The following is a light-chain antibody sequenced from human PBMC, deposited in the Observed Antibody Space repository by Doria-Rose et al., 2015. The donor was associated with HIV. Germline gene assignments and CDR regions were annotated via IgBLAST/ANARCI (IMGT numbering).Light chain of an antibody. J-gene: IGKJ2*02. CDR2: AAS. V-gene: IGKV1-39*01. Sequence: DIRVTQSPSSLSASVGDRVTITCRASQSISSYLNWYQQKPGKAPKLLIYAASSLQSGVPSRFSGSGSGTDFTLTISSLQPEDFAAYYCQQSCCTPSTSGQGTKLEIK. CDR1: QSISSY. CDR3: QQSCCTPST.